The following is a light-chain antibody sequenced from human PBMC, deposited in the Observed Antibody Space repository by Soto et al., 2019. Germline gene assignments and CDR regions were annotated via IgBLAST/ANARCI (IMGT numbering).Light chain of an antibody. J-gene: IGKJ2*01. Sequence: EIVLMQSPGTLSLSPGERATLSCRASQTLRRTYIAWYQQKPGQAPRVLIYGESKRATGIPDRFSGSGSGTDLSLTISRLEPEDFAVYYCHQYDNAPQTYGQGTKVDIK. CDR2: GES. V-gene: IGKV3-20*01. CDR3: HQYDNAPQT. CDR1: QTLRRTY.